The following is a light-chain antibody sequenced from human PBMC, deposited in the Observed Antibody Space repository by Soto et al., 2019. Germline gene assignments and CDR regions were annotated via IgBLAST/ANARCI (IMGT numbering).Light chain of an antibody. V-gene: IGKV1-39*01. J-gene: IGKJ4*01. CDR1: QSISSN. CDR2: AAS. Sequence: DIQMTQSPSSLSTSLGDRATITCRASQSISSNLNWYQQKQGQAPKLLLYAASSLHSGGASRFSGSGSGTDCTITSSRLQAEDCATYYCQQSNSTPLTFGGGTKVEIK. CDR3: QQSNSTPLT.